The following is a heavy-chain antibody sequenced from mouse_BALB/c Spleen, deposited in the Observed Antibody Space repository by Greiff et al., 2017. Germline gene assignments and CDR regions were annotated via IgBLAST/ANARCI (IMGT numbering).Heavy chain of an antibody. Sequence: QVQLQQSAAELARPGASVKMSCKASGYTFTSYTMHWVKQRPGQGLEWIGYINPSSGYTEYNQKFKDKTTLTADKYSSTAYMQLSSLTSEDSAVDYCAGETARATFAYWGQGTLVTVAA. CDR1: GYTFTSYT. V-gene: IGHV1-4*02. J-gene: IGHJ3*01. CDR3: AGETARATFAY. CDR2: INPSSGYT. D-gene: IGHD3-2*01.